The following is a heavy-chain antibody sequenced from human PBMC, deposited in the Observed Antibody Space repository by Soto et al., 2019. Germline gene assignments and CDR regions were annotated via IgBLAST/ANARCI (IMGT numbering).Heavy chain of an antibody. V-gene: IGHV4-59*01. Sequence: VQLQESGPGLVKPSETLSLTCTVSGASISSYYWSWIRQPPGKGLEGIANIHYSGTTNYNPSRASRVTLSVDTSKNQFSLKMTSVTAADRAMYFCARYNSYAIDYWGRGTLVTVSS. CDR3: ARYNSYAIDY. D-gene: IGHD2-8*01. J-gene: IGHJ4*02. CDR1: GASISSYY. CDR2: IHYSGTT.